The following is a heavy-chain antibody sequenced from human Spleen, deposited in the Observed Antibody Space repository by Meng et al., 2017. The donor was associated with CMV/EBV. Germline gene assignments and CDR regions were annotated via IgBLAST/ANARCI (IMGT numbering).Heavy chain of an antibody. V-gene: IGHV3-23*01. Sequence: GESLKISCRTSGFTFDDYLISWVRQAPGKGLEWVSAISGSGGSTYYADSVKGRFTISRDNSKNTLYLQMNSLRAEDTAVYYCAKDINDYSNYWGQGTLVTVSS. CDR3: AKDINDYSNY. CDR2: ISGSGGST. CDR1: GFTFDDYL. J-gene: IGHJ4*02. D-gene: IGHD4-11*01.